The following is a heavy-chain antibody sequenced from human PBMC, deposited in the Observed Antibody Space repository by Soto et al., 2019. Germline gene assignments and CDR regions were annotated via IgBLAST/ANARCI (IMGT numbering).Heavy chain of an antibody. J-gene: IGHJ4*02. V-gene: IGHV3-23*01. CDR2: SSDRRTGKT. CDR3: TTWLTAHFDY. CDR1: GFTFSSYT. D-gene: IGHD2-21*02. Sequence: PGGSLRLSCAASGFTFSSYTLNWVRRAPGKGLEWVATSSDRRTGKTHYSDSVRGRFTLSRDYSRNILFLQMDSLRADDTALYYCTTWLTAHFDYWGRGTPVTVSS.